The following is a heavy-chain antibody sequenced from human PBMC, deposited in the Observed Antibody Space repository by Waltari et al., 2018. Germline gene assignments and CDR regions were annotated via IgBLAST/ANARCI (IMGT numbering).Heavy chain of an antibody. J-gene: IGHJ6*02. CDR2: INPNSGGT. Sequence: QVQLVQSGAEVKKPGASVKVSCKASGYTFTGYYMHWVRQAPGQGLEWMGWINPNSGGTNYAQKFQGRVTMTRDTSISTAYMELSRLRSDDTAVYYCARDVQSYYDSSGYCVYWGQGTTVTVSS. V-gene: IGHV1-2*02. D-gene: IGHD3-22*01. CDR1: GYTFTGYY. CDR3: ARDVQSYYDSSGYCVY.